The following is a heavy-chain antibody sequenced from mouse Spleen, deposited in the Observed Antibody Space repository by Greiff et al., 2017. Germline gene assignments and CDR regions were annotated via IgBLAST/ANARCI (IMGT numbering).Heavy chain of an antibody. Sequence: EVKLMESGGGLVKPGGSLKLSCAASGFTFSSYAMSWVRQTPEKRLEWVATISSGGSYTYYPDSVKGRFTISRDNAKNTLYLQMSSLRSEDTAMYYCARADDYAMDYWGQGTSVTVSS. V-gene: IGHV5-9-1*01. CDR1: GFTFSSYA. D-gene: IGHD2-3*01. CDR2: ISSGGSYT. CDR3: ARADDYAMDY. J-gene: IGHJ4*01.